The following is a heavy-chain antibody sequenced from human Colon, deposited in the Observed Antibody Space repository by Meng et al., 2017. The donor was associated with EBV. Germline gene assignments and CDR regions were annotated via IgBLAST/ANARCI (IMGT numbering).Heavy chain of an antibody. CDR3: TRAHDYLGVSGHLTIFEY. D-gene: IGHD3-16*01. CDR2: INTNTGDP. V-gene: IGHV7-4-1*02. J-gene: IGHJ4*02. Sequence: QVQLVQSGSEWKKPGASVKVSCKASGYIFSGDTLNWVRQAPGQGLEWMGWINTNTGDPTYAQGFTGRFVFSLDTSVSTAYLQISGLKAEDTATYFCTRAHDYLGVSGHLTIFEYWGQGTLVTVSS. CDR1: GYIFSGDT.